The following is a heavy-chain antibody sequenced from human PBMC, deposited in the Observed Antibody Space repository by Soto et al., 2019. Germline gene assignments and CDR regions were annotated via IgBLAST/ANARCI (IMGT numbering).Heavy chain of an antibody. D-gene: IGHD5-18*01. Sequence: QLQLQESGPGLVKPSETLSLTCSVSGGSISSRGSYWGWIRQSPGKGLEWIGSIDYAGNTYYNPSLRSRLTISADTSKNQFSLKRTSVTAADTAVFFCARQYTFWGQGTLVTVSS. CDR2: IDYAGNT. V-gene: IGHV4-39*01. J-gene: IGHJ4*02. CDR3: ARQYTF. CDR1: GGSISSRGSY.